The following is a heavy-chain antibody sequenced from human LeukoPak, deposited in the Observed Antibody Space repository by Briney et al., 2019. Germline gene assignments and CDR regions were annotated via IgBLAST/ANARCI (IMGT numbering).Heavy chain of an antibody. CDR1: GGSISSYY. CDR2: IYYSGST. V-gene: IGHV4-59*01. Sequence: SETLSLTCTVSGGSISSYYWSWIRQPPGKGLEWTGYIYYSGSTNYNPSLKSRVTISVDTSKNQFSLKLSSVTAADTAVYYCAASPIMIPHYWGQGTLVTVSS. CDR3: AASPIMIPHY. D-gene: IGHD3-16*01. J-gene: IGHJ4*02.